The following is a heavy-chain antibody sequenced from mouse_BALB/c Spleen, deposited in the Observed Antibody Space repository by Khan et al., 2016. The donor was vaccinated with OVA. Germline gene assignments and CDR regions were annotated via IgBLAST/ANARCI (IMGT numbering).Heavy chain of an antibody. D-gene: IGHD2-10*01. CDR3: ARQPYYHYNIMDY. Sequence: VQLKQSGPGLMAPSQSLSITCTISGFSLTNYGVHWVRQPPGKGLEWLVVIWSDGSTTYNSALKSRLTISKDNSESQVFLKMNSLQTDDTAMYFCARQPYYHYNIMDYWGQGTSVTVSS. V-gene: IGHV2-6-1*01. CDR2: IWSDGST. J-gene: IGHJ4*01. CDR1: GFSLTNYG.